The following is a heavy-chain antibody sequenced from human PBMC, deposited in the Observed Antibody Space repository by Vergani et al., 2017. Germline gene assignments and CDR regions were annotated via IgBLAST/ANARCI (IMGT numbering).Heavy chain of an antibody. CDR2: INHSGST. J-gene: IGHJ6*02. CDR1: GGSFSGYY. V-gene: IGHV4-34*01. Sequence: QVQLQQWGAGLLKPSETLSLTCAVYGGSFSGYYWSWIRQPPGKGLEWIGEINHSGSTNYNPSLKSRVTISVDTSKNQFSLKLSSVTAADTAVYYCARSNRRITMVRGVGMDVWGQGTTVTVYS. CDR3: ARSNRRITMVRGVGMDV. D-gene: IGHD3-10*01.